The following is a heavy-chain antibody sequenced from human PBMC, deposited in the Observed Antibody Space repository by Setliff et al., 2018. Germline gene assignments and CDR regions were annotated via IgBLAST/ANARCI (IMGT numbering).Heavy chain of an antibody. CDR3: ARGYSSSWQSRMGFDP. CDR2: ISAYNGNT. CDR1: GYTFTSYG. V-gene: IGHV1-18*01. Sequence: ASVKVSCKASGYTFTSYGISWVRQAPGQGLAWMGWISAYNGNTNYAQKLQGRVTMTTDTSTSTAHMELRSLRSDDTAVYYCARGYSSSWQSRMGFDPWGQGTLVTVSS. D-gene: IGHD6-13*01. J-gene: IGHJ5*02.